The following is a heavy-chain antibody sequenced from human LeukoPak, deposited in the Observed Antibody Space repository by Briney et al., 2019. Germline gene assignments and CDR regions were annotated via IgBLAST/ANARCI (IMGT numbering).Heavy chain of an antibody. CDR1: GGTFSSYA. CDR3: ARTLFFGVVTQFDY. V-gene: IGHV1-69*05. D-gene: IGHD3-3*01. Sequence: SVKVSCKASGGTFSSYATSWARQAPGQGREWMGRIIPIFGTANYAQKFQGRVTITTDESTSTAYMELSSLRSEDTAVYYCARTLFFGVVTQFDYWGQGTLVTVSS. J-gene: IGHJ4*02. CDR2: IIPIFGTA.